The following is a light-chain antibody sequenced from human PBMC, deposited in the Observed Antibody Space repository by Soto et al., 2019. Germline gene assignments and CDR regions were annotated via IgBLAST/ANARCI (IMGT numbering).Light chain of an antibody. CDR2: EVS. CDR1: SSDIGGYNF. Sequence: QSALTQPASVSGSPGQSITISCTGTSSDIGGYNFVSWYQQHPGKAPKLMIYEVSNRPSGVSNRFSASKSGNTASLTISGLQADDAADYYCCSYAGSFTWVFGGGTKLTVL. CDR3: CSYAGSFTWV. V-gene: IGLV2-14*01. J-gene: IGLJ3*02.